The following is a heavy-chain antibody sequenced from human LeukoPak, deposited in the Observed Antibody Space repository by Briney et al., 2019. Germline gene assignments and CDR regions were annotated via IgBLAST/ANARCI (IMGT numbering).Heavy chain of an antibody. J-gene: IGHJ4*02. CDR1: GFSFSNSA. CDR2: IIVGSGRT. CDR3: AAELYSGTYGRCCSFAF. Sequence: SVKVSCKTSGFSFSNSAMQWVRQARGQRLEWIGWIIVGSGRTHYAQNLQERITITRDMSTNIAYMELSSLRSDGTAVYYCAAELYSGTYGRCCSFAFWGQGTQVTVSS. V-gene: IGHV1-58*02. D-gene: IGHD1-26*01.